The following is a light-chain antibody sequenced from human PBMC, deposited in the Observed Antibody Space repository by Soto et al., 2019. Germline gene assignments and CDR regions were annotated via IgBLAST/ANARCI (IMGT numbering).Light chain of an antibody. CDR3: QQYGRSPPWT. CDR2: GAS. Sequence: EIVLTQSPGTLSLSPGERATLSCRASQSVSSRYLAWYQQKPGQAPRLLIYGASSMATGIPDRFSGSGSGTDFTLTISRLEPADSSVYCCQQYGRSPPWTFGQGTKVEIK. J-gene: IGKJ1*01. V-gene: IGKV3-20*01. CDR1: QSVSSRY.